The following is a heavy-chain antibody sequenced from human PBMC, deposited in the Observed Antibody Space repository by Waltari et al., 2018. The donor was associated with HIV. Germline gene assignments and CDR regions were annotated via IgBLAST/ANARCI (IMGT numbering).Heavy chain of an antibody. J-gene: IGHJ4*02. D-gene: IGHD6-13*01. CDR3: ARIAFSSWYESIFYFDY. CDR2: IDYSVGT. Sequence: QLQLQESGPRLVKPSETLSLTCTVSGGSISSRSYYWGWIRQPPGKGLEWIGSIDYSVGTSYNSSLKSRVTISVDTSKNQFSLKLRSVTAADTAVYYCARIAFSSWYESIFYFDYWGQGTLVTVSS. CDR1: GGSISSRSYY. V-gene: IGHV4-39*01.